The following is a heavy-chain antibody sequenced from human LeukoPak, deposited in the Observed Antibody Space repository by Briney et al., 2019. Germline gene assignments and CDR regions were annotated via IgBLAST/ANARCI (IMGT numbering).Heavy chain of an antibody. CDR1: GFTFSSYS. V-gene: IGHV3-30*18. Sequence: GGSLRLSCAASGFTFSSYSMHWVRQAPGKGLEWVAVISYDGSNKYYADSVKGRFTISRDNSKNTLYLQMNSLRAEDTAVYYCAKPPNYYGYGNGWGQGTLVTVSS. D-gene: IGHD5-18*01. CDR2: ISYDGSNK. CDR3: AKPPNYYGYGNG. J-gene: IGHJ4*02.